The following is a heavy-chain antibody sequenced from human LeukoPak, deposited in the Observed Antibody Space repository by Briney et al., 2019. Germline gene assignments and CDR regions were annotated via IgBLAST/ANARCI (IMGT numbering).Heavy chain of an antibody. V-gene: IGHV3-23*01. CDR3: AKGGGSGSYLETTFDY. J-gene: IGHJ4*02. CDR1: GFTFSSYG. D-gene: IGHD3-10*01. Sequence: PGGTLRLSCAASGFTFSSYGMSWVRQAPGKGLERVSAISGSGGSTYYADSVKGRFTISRDNSKNTLYLQMNSLRAEDTAVYYCAKGGGSGSYLETTFDYWGQGTLVTVSS. CDR2: ISGSGGST.